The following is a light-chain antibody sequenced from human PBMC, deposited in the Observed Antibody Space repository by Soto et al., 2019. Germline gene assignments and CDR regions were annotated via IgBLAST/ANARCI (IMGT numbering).Light chain of an antibody. J-gene: IGKJ4*01. CDR2: GGS. CDR3: QQYNYWPPLT. V-gene: IGKV3-15*01. CDR1: QTIYSN. Sequence: IVMTQSPSTLSASTGERATLSCRAGQTIYSNVAWYEQKPGQAPRLLIYGGSTRATGIPARFSGSGSGTEFTLTISSLQSEDFAVYYCQQYNYWPPLTFGGGTKVAIK.